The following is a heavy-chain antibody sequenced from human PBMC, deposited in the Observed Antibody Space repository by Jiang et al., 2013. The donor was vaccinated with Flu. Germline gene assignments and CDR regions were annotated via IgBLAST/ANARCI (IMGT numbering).Heavy chain of an antibody. D-gene: IGHD4-17*01. Sequence: KPTQTLTLTCTFSGFSLSTSGVGVGWIRQPPGKALEWLALIYWDDDKRYSPSLKSRLTITKDTSKNQVVLTMTNMDPVDTATYYCAQRSRAHAFDIWGQGTMVTVSS. CDR2: IYWDDDK. V-gene: IGHV2-5*02. J-gene: IGHJ3*02. CDR3: AQRSRAHAFDI. CDR1: GFSLSTSGVG.